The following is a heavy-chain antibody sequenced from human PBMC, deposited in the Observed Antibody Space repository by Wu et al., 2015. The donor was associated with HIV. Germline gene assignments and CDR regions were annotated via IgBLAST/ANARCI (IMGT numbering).Heavy chain of an antibody. CDR3: ARGRTGYSYGRDFDY. CDR1: GYTFTGYY. J-gene: IGHJ4*02. Sequence: QVQLVQSEAEVKKPGASVKVSCKASGYTFTGYYMHWVRQAPGQGLEWMGWINPNSGGTNYAQKFQGRVTMTRDTSISTAYMELSRLRSDDTAVYYCARGRTGYSYGRDFDYWGQGTLVTVSS. CDR2: INPNSGGT. D-gene: IGHD5-18*01. V-gene: IGHV1-2*02.